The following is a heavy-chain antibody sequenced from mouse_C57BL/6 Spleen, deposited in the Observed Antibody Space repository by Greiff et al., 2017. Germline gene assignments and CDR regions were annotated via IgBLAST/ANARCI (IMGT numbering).Heavy chain of an antibody. Sequence: VQLQQPGAELVKPGASVKMSCKASGYTFTSYWITWVKQRPGQGLEWIGDIYPGSGSTNYNEKFKSKATLTVDTSSSTAYMQLSSLTSEDSAVYCCARRSTMVTTGYFDYWGQGTTLTVSS. J-gene: IGHJ2*01. V-gene: IGHV1-55*01. CDR1: GYTFTSYW. CDR3: ARRSTMVTTGYFDY. CDR2: IYPGSGST. D-gene: IGHD2-2*01.